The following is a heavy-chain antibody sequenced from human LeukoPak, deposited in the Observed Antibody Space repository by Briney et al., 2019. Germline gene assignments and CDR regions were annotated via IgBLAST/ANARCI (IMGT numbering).Heavy chain of an antibody. V-gene: IGHV3-74*01. D-gene: IGHD6-25*01. Sequence: GGSLRLSCAASGFIFSSYWMXXXXQAPGKGLXXXXXIKTDGXFTNYADSXKGRXXXXRDNAKSMLYLQMNSLTAEDTAVYYCAAEGSDSSGFYYYNGYWGQGTLVSVST. J-gene: IGHJ4*02. CDR2: IKTDGXFT. CDR3: AAEGSDSSGFYYYNGY. CDR1: GFIFSSYW.